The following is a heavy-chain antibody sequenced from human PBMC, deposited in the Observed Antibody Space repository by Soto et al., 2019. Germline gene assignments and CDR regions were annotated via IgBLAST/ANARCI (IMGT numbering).Heavy chain of an antibody. CDR1: GFTFSIYP. CDR3: AKSRVDRGRGYFDL. J-gene: IGHJ2*01. D-gene: IGHD2-15*01. V-gene: IGHV3-23*01. CDR2: IGTTGGDT. Sequence: EVQLLESGGGLVQPGGSLRLSCAASGFTFSIYPMSWVRQTPEKGLEWVSTIGTTGGDTYYADSVRGRSTISRDDSKNTRYLQMSSLRAEESAVYYCAKSRVDRGRGYFDLWGRGTLVTVSS.